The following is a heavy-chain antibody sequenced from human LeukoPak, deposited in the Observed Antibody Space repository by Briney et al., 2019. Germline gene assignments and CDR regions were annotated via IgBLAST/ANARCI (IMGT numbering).Heavy chain of an antibody. CDR2: IYYGGST. CDR1: GGSISSSSYY. CDR3: ARSPSPVAFDI. V-gene: IGHV4-39*01. Sequence: AETLSLTCSVSGGSISSSSYYWGWIRQPPGKGLEWIGSIYYGGSTNYNPSLKSRVTISVDTSKNQFSLKVSSVTAADTAVYYCARSPSPVAFDIWGQGPMLPVSS. J-gene: IGHJ3*02.